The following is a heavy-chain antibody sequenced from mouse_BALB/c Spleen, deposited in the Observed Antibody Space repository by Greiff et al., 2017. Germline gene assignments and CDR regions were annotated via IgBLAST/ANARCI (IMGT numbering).Heavy chain of an antibody. CDR1: GFTFSSYA. V-gene: IGHV5-9-3*01. Sequence: EVKVVESGGGLVKPGGSLKLSCAASGFTFSSYAMSWVRQTPEKRLEWVATISSGGSYTYYPDSVKGRFTISRDNAKNTLYLQMSSLRSEDTAMYYCARQNYGSSYGYYAMDYWGQGTSVTVSS. CDR3: ARQNYGSSYGYYAMDY. J-gene: IGHJ4*01. D-gene: IGHD1-1*01. CDR2: ISSGGSYT.